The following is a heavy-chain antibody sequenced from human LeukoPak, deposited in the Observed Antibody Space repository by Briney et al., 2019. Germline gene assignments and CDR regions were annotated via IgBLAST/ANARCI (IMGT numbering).Heavy chain of an antibody. CDR3: ARQGLAYCSSTSCHKTNYYYYYMDV. D-gene: IGHD2-2*02. J-gene: IGHJ6*03. CDR1: GGSISSSSYY. CDR2: IYYSGST. V-gene: IGHV4-39*01. Sequence: KPSETLSLTCTVSGGSISSSSYYWGWIRQPPGKGLEWIGSIYYSGSTYYNPSLKSRVTISVDTSKNQFSLKLSSVTAADTAVYYCARQGLAYCSSTSCHKTNYYYYYMDVWGKGTTVTVSS.